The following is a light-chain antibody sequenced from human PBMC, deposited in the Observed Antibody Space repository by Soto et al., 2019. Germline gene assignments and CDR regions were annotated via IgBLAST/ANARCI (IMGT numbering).Light chain of an antibody. CDR3: QQYSTSPPT. V-gene: IGKV3-20*01. CDR1: QSVYRNY. CDR2: GAS. J-gene: IGKJ4*01. Sequence: EIVLTQSPGTLSLSPGERATLSCRASQSVYRNYLAWYQQKPGQAPRLLMYGASSRATGIPDRFSGSGSGTDFTLTISRLEPEDFAVYSCQQYSTSPPTFGGGTKVEIK.